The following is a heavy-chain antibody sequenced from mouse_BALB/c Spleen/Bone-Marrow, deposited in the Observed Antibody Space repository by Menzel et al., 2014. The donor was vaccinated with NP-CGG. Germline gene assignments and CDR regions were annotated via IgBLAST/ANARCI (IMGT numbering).Heavy chain of an antibody. D-gene: IGHD1-2*01. CDR1: GFDSSGYW. J-gene: IGHJ3*01. CDR2: INPDSSTI. CDR3: ARLHYYGCCAD. V-gene: IGHV4-1*02. Sequence: EVKLLESGGGLVQPGGSLKLSCAASGFDSSGYWMSWVRQAPGKGLEWIGEINPDSSTINYTPSLKDKFIISRDNAKNTLYLQMSKVRSEDTALYYCARLHYYGCCADWGQGTLVTVSA.